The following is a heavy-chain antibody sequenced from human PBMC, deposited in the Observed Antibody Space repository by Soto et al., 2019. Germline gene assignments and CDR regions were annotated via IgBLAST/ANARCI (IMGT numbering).Heavy chain of an antibody. CDR1: GFTFSSYA. J-gene: IGHJ4*02. V-gene: IGHV3-23*01. D-gene: IGHD2-15*01. CDR3: AKHLSNGSPDY. Sequence: EVQLLESGGALVQPGGSLRLSCAASGFTFSSYAMSWVRQAPGKGLEWVALISGSGGGTYYADSVKGRFTISRDNSKNTLYLQMNSLRAEDTAVFYCAKHLSNGSPDYWGQGTLFTVAS. CDR2: ISGSGGGT.